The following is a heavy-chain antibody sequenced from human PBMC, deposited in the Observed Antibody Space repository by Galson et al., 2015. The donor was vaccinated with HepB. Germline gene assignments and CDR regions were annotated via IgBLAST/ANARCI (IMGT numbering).Heavy chain of an antibody. V-gene: IGHV3-30*18. J-gene: IGHJ4*02. CDR2: ITSDGNNK. Sequence: SLRLSCAASGFSFGTYGMHWVRQAPGKGLESVAVITSDGNNKYYVDSVKGRFTISRDNSKNTLYLQMNSLRAEDTAVYYCAKGHKGDWYFEYFDSWGQGALVTVSS. CDR3: AKGHKGDWYFEYFDS. D-gene: IGHD3/OR15-3a*01. CDR1: GFSFGTYG.